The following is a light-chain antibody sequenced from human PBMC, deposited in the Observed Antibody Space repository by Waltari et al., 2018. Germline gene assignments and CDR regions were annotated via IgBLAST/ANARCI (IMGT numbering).Light chain of an antibody. CDR1: QRVGRT. CDR2: GAS. J-gene: IGKJ1*01. Sequence: EIVLTQSPGTLSLSPGERATLSCRASQRVGRTLAWYQQKPGQAPRPLIYGASNRATGTPDRFSGSGSGTDFSLTISRLDPADFAVYYCQHYVRLPVAFGQGTTVEIK. CDR3: QHYVRLPVA. V-gene: IGKV3-20*01.